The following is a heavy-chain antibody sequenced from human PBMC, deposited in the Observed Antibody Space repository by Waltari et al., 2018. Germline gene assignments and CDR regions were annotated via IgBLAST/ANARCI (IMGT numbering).Heavy chain of an antibody. Sequence: QVQLVQSGAEVKKPGASVKVSCKASGYTFTGYYMHWVRQAPGQGLEWMGWIYPHSGGTNYAQKFQGRVTMTRDMSISTGYMELSRLTSDDTAVYFCTRDGVRAGIVDQWGQGTLVTVSS. CDR3: TRDGVRAGIVDQ. V-gene: IGHV1-2*02. D-gene: IGHD3-22*01. CDR2: IYPHSGGT. J-gene: IGHJ4*02. CDR1: GYTFTGYY.